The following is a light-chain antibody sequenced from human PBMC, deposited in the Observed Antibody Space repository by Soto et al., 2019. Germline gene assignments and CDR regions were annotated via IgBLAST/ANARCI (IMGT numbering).Light chain of an antibody. CDR1: SSDVGTYDY. V-gene: IGLV2-8*01. CDR2: EVT. J-gene: IGLJ1*01. Sequence: QSVLTQPPSASGSPGQSVTISCTGTSSDVGTYDYVSWYQQHPGKAPKLMIYEVTKRPSWVPDRFSGSKSGTSASLAISGLQSEDEADYYCAAWDDSLNGHYVFGTGTKVTVL. CDR3: AAWDDSLNGHYV.